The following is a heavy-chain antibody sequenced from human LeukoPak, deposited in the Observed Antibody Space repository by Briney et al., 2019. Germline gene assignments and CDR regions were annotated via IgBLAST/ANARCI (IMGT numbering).Heavy chain of an antibody. J-gene: IGHJ6*02. V-gene: IGHV5-51*01. CDR2: IYPGDSDT. D-gene: IGHD2-2*01. CDR3: ARHRSCSSTSCYFPYYYGMDV. Sequence: GESLKISCKGSGYSFTSYWIGWVRQMPGKGLEGMGVIYPGDSDTRYSPSFQGQVTISADKSISTAYLQWSSLKASDTAMYYCARHRSCSSTSCYFPYYYGMDVWGQGTTVTVSS. CDR1: GYSFTSYW.